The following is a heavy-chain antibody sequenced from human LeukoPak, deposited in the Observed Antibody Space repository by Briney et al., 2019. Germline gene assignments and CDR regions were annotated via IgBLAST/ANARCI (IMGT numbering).Heavy chain of an antibody. CDR1: GGSFSGYY. V-gene: IGHV4-34*01. Sequence: SETLSLTCAVYGGSFSGYYWSWIRQPPGKGLEWIGEINHSGSTNYNPSLKSRVTISVDTSKNQFSLKLSSVTAADTAVYYCARGRALYGDSRYLTKYLDYWGQGTLVTVSS. J-gene: IGHJ4*02. CDR2: INHSGST. CDR3: ARGRALYGDSRYLTKYLDY. D-gene: IGHD4-17*01.